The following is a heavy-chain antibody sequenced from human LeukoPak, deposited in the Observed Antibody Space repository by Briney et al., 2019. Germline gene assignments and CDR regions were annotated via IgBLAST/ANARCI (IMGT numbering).Heavy chain of an antibody. CDR2: ISGSGGTT. D-gene: IGHD3-22*01. CDR3: AKRGVVIRVILVGFHKEAYYFDS. CDR1: GITLSNYG. Sequence: PGGSLRLSCAVSGITLSNYGMSWVRQAPGKGLEWVAGISGSGGTTNYADSVKGRFTISRDNPKNTLFLHMNSLRAEDTAVYFCAKRGVVIRVILVGFHKEAYYFDSWGQGALVTASS. J-gene: IGHJ4*02. V-gene: IGHV3-23*01.